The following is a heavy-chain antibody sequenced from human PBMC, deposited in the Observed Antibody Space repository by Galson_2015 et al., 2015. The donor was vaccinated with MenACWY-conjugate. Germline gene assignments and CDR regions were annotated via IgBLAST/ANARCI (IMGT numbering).Heavy chain of an antibody. CDR3: ASGGPHPRRFLQWIDP. CDR1: GGSIRNYY. D-gene: IGHD4-23*01. Sequence: SETLSLTCTVSGGSIRNYYWSWIQQPPGKALEWIGYMYYSETPRYNPSLKSRVTISVDTSRDQFSLKLSSVTAADTAVYYCASGGPHPRRFLQWIDPWGQGSRVTASS. CDR2: MYYSETP. V-gene: IGHV4-59*01. J-gene: IGHJ5*02.